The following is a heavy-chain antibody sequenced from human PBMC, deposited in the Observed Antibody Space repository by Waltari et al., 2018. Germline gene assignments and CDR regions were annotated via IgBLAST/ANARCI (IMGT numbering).Heavy chain of an antibody. CDR1: GDTLTGSY. CDR2: IHPNTGAT. V-gene: IGHV1-2*06. Sequence: QVQLVQSGAEVKKPGASVKVSCKGAGDTLTGSYFPCGWQAPGQGLEWMGRIHPNTGATTYAQEFQGRVTMTRDTSISTAYMELTSLRSEDTAVYYCARDWGYYSDTSGYPSNWFGPWGQGTLVTVSS. CDR3: ARDWGYYSDTSGYPSNWFGP. J-gene: IGHJ5*02. D-gene: IGHD3-22*01.